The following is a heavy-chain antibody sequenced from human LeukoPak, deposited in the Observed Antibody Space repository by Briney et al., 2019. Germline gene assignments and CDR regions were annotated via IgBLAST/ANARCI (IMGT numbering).Heavy chain of an antibody. CDR1: GFTFTTYW. CDR3: AKATSRNYYYMDV. V-gene: IGHV3-74*01. D-gene: IGHD1-1*01. J-gene: IGHJ6*03. CDR2: INTDGTTT. Sequence: GGSLRLSCVASGFTFTTYWMHWVRQAPGKGLVWVSRINTDGTTTNYADSVKGRFTISRDNSKNTLYLQMNSLRAEDTAVYYCAKATSRNYYYMDVWGKGTTVTISS.